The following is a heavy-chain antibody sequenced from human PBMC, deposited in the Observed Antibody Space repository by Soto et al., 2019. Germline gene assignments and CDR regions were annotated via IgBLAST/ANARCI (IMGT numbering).Heavy chain of an antibody. CDR2: INPKSGGT. Sequence: ASVKVSCKASGYSFTDYHVHWVRQAPGQGLEWLGRINPKSGGTSTAQKFQGWVTMTRDTSINTAYMDLTRLRSDDTAVYYCARDRRDHTDGYGMDVWGQGTTVTVSS. CDR1: GYSFTDYH. V-gene: IGHV1-2*04. J-gene: IGHJ6*02. CDR3: ARDRRDHTDGYGMDV.